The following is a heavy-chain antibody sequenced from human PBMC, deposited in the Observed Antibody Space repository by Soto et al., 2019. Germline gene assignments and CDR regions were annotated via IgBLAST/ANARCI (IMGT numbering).Heavy chain of an antibody. CDR3: ARDWAVTTGMDV. V-gene: IGHV3-21*01. CDR2: ISSSSSYI. D-gene: IGHD4-4*01. CDR1: GFTFSSYS. J-gene: IGHJ6*04. Sequence: GGSLRLSCAASGFTFSSYSMNWVRQAPGRGLEWVSSISSSSSYIYYADSVNGRFTISRDNAKNSLYMQMNSLRAEDTAVYYCARDWAVTTGMDVWGEGTKVSVSS.